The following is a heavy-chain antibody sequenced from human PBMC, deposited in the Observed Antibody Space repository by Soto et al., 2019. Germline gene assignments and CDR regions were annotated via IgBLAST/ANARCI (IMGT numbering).Heavy chain of an antibody. V-gene: IGHV1-18*01. D-gene: IGHD3-10*01. CDR1: GYTFTSYG. CDR3: TREGSAPYYYYGMDA. J-gene: IGHJ6*02. Sequence: GTSVKVSCKASGYTFTSYGISWVRQAPGQGLEWMGWISAYNGNTNYAQNLQGRVIMTADTSTSTAYMELRSLRSDDTAIYYCTREGSAPYYYYGMDAWGQGTTVTVSS. CDR2: ISAYNGNT.